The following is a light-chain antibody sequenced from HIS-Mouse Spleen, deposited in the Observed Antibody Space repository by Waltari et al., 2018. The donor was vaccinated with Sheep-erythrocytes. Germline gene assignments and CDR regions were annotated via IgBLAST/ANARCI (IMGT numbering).Light chain of an antibody. Sequence: QSALTQPRSVSGSPGQSVTISCTGTSSDVGGYNYVSCYQQHPGKAPKLMIYEVSKRPEGVPDRGAGSKAGNTAAMTISGLQAEDEADYYCCSDAGSYNHVFATGTKVTVL. CDR1: SSDVGGYNY. CDR2: EVS. V-gene: IGLV2-11*01. J-gene: IGLJ1*01. CDR3: CSDAGSYNHV.